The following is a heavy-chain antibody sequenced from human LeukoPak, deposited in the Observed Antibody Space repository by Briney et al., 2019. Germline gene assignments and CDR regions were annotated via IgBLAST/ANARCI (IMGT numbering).Heavy chain of an antibody. CDR1: VLTFSSYE. D-gene: IGHD5-18*01. J-gene: IGHJ4*02. CDR2: ISSSDTTT. CDR3: AGRPRNGYRIDY. Sequence: PGGSLTLSCAASVLTFSSYEMNWLRQARGKGREGVSYISSSDTTTYYTDSVKGRFTISRDNAKKSLYLQMNRLRAEDTAVYYCAGRPRNGYRIDYSGQGTLVTVSS. V-gene: IGHV3-48*03.